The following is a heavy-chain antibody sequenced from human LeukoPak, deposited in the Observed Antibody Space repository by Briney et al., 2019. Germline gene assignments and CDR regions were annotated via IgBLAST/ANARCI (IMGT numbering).Heavy chain of an antibody. CDR2: MNPNSGNT. J-gene: IGHJ4*02. D-gene: IGHD3-9*01. CDR3: ARSPSDILTGYYTVYFDY. Sequence: GASVKVSCKASGYTFTSYDINWVRQATGQGLEWMGWMNPNSGNTGYAQKFQGRVTMTRNTSISTAYMELSSLRSEDTAVYYCARSPSDILTGYYTVYFDYWGQGTLVTVSS. CDR1: GYTFTSYD. V-gene: IGHV1-8*01.